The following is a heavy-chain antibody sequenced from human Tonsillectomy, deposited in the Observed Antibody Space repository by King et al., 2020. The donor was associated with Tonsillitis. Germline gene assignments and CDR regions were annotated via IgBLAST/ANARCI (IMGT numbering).Heavy chain of an antibody. Sequence: LVQSGAEVKKPGASVKVSCKASGYTFTGYYMHWVRQAPGQGLELMGWINPNSGGTNYAQKFQGRVTMTRDTSISTAYMELSRLRADDTAVYYCARDPSTSCYSCYYYGMDVWGQGTTVTVSS. CDR1: GYTFTGYY. J-gene: IGHJ6*02. CDR2: INPNSGGT. CDR3: ARDPSTSCYSCYYYGMDV. D-gene: IGHD2-2*02. V-gene: IGHV1-2*02.